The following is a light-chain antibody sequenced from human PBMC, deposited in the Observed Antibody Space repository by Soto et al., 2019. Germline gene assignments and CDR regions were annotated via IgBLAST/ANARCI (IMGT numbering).Light chain of an antibody. CDR1: QSVSKY. J-gene: IGKJ4*01. CDR3: QHRRDWPLT. CDR2: DAT. V-gene: IGKV3-11*01. Sequence: EIVLTQSPATLSLSPGERATLSCRASQSVSKYLAWYQQKPGQAPRLLIYDATNRATGIPDRFSGSGSGTDFTLTISSLEPEDFAVYYCQHRRDWPLTFGGGPKVEIK.